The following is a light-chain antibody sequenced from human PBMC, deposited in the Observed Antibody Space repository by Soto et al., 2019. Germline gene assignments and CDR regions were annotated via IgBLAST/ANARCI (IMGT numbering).Light chain of an antibody. CDR3: QRYNSYSLT. CDR2: DAS. J-gene: IGKJ4*01. V-gene: IGKV1-5*01. Sequence: DIQMTQSPPTLSASVGDRFTITCRASQSISSWLAWYQQKPGKAPKLLIYDASSLESGVPSRFSGSGSGTEFTLTISSLQPDDFATYYCQRYNSYSLTFGGGTKVDIK. CDR1: QSISSW.